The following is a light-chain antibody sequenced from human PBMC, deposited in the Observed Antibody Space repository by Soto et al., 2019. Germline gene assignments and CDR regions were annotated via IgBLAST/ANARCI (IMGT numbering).Light chain of an antibody. J-gene: IGLJ1*01. CDR2: EVS. V-gene: IGLV2-14*03. Sequence: QSALTQPASVSGSPGQSITVSCTGTSSDVGGYNSVSWYQQHPGKPPKLIIYEVSNRPSGVSDRFSGSKSGNTASLTISGLQAEDEADYYCSSYTSTSSYVFAIGTKV. CDR1: SSDVGGYNS. CDR3: SSYTSTSSYV.